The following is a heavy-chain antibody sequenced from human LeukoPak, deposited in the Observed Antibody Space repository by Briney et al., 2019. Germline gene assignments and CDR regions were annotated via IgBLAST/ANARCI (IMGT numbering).Heavy chain of an antibody. V-gene: IGHV3-9*01. J-gene: IGHJ4*02. Sequence: PGRSLLLSCAASGFPFDDYALHWVRQAPGKGLEWVSGIRWNSGSLCYADSVKGRFTISRDNAKNSLYLQMNSLRAEDTALYYCAKDIGMGGSVSVDYWGQGTLVTVSS. CDR1: GFPFDDYA. CDR3: AKDIGMGGSVSVDY. D-gene: IGHD2-15*01. CDR2: IRWNSGSL.